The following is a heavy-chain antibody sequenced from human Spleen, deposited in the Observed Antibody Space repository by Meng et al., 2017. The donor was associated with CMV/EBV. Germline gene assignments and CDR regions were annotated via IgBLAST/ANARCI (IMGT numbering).Heavy chain of an antibody. CDR2: ISYDGTNK. Sequence: GGSLSLSCAASGFTFSSYAMHWVRQAPGKGLEWVAIISYDGTNKNYADSVKGRFTISRDNAKNSLYLQMNSLRAEDTAVYYCARWASSGYYYGMDVWGQGTTVTVSS. CDR3: ARWASSGYYYGMDV. D-gene: IGHD6-19*01. CDR1: GFTFSSYA. V-gene: IGHV3-30-3*01. J-gene: IGHJ6*02.